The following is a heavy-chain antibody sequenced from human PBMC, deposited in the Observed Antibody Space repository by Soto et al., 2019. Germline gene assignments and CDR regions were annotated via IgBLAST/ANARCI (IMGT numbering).Heavy chain of an antibody. V-gene: IGHV4-31*03. CDR1: GGSISSGGYY. Sequence: SETLSLTCTVSGGSISSGGYYWSWIRQHPGKGLEWIGYIYYSGSTYYNPSLKSRVTISVDTSKNQFSLKLSSVTAADTAVYYCARSLLEGPSSIPRWFDPWGQGTLVPVSS. CDR3: ARSLLEGPSSIPRWFDP. J-gene: IGHJ5*02. D-gene: IGHD3-3*01. CDR2: IYYSGST.